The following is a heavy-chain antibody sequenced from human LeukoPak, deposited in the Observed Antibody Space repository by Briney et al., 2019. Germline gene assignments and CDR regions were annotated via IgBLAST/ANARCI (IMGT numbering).Heavy chain of an antibody. D-gene: IGHD4-17*01. J-gene: IGHJ4*02. Sequence: GGSLRLSCAASGFSFSGYGTHWVRQVPGKGLVWVAFIRYDGITKFYIDSVKGRFAISRDNSKNTLSLQMNSLRTEDTAVYYCAALHTGTFVDYWGQGTLVTVSS. CDR2: IRYDGITK. V-gene: IGHV3-30*02. CDR3: AALHTGTFVDY. CDR1: GFSFSGYG.